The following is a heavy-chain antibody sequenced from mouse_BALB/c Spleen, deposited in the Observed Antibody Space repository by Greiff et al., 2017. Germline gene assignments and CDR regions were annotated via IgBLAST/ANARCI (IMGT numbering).Heavy chain of an antibody. V-gene: IGHV1-14*01. Sequence: EVQLQQSGPELVKPGASVKMSCKASGYTFTSYVMHWVKQKPGQGLEWIGYINPYNDGTKYNEKFKGKATLTSDKSSSTAYMELSSLTSEDSAVYYCARRTARATPYYAMDYWGQGTSVTVSS. D-gene: IGHD3-1*01. CDR3: ARRTARATPYYAMDY. CDR2: INPYNDGT. J-gene: IGHJ4*01. CDR1: GYTFTSYV.